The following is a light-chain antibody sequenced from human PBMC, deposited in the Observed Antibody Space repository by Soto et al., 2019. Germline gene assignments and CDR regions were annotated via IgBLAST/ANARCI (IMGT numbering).Light chain of an antibody. Sequence: QSVLTQPASVSGSPGQSITISCTGTSSDVGGYNHVSWYQHSPGKAPKLILFAVSDRPSGVSHRFSGSKSGNTASLTISGLQAEDEADYYCCSYTRLSTVVFGGVTKLTVL. J-gene: IGLJ2*01. CDR1: SSDVGGYNH. V-gene: IGLV2-14*01. CDR2: AVS. CDR3: CSYTRLSTVV.